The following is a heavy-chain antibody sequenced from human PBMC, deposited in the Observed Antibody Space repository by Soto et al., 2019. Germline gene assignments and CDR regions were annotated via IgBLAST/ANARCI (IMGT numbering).Heavy chain of an antibody. Sequence: LSLTCSVSGDSINSFYWSWIRQSPGKGLECIGYMYYNETIDYNPSLKSRVSISVDTSKNQLSLKLRSVTAADTAVYFCATVRPALLTFFFDSWGQGTLVTVSS. CDR1: GDSINSFY. V-gene: IGHV4-59*13. D-gene: IGHD3-10*01. CDR3: ATVRPALLTFFFDS. CDR2: MYYNETI. J-gene: IGHJ4*02.